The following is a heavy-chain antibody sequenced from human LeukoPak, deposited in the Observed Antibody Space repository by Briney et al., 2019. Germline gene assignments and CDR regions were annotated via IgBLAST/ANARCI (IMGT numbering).Heavy chain of an antibody. CDR2: IVVGSGNT. Sequence: SVKVSCTASGFTFTSSAVQWVRQARGQRLEWIGWIVVGSGNTNYAQKFQERVTITRDMSTSTAYMELSSLRSEDTAVYYCAADLRDGYKSLDYWGQGTLVTVSS. CDR3: AADLRDGYKSLDY. V-gene: IGHV1-58*01. CDR1: GFTFTSSA. J-gene: IGHJ4*02. D-gene: IGHD5-24*01.